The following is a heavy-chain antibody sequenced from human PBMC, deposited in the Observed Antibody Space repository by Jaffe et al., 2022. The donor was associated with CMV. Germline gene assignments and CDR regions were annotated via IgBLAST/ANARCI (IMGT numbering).Heavy chain of an antibody. J-gene: IGHJ4*02. Sequence: EVQLVESGGGLVRPGGSLRVSCAASGFTFSSYSMNWVRQAPGKGLEWVSSISSSSSYLYYADSVKGRFTISRDNAKNSLLLQMNSLRAEDTAVYYCASHISYSSYYFDYWGQGTLVTVSS. CDR2: ISSSSSYL. D-gene: IGHD1-26*01. CDR1: GFTFSSYS. V-gene: IGHV3-21*01. CDR3: ASHISYSSYYFDY.